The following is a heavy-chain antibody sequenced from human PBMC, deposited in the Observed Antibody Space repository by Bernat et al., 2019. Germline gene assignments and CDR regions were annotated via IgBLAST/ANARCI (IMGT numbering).Heavy chain of an antibody. CDR2: ISWNSGNI. CDR1: GFTFDDYA. V-gene: IGHV3-9*01. CDR3: AKASYRSSWYYFDY. D-gene: IGHD6-13*01. J-gene: IGHJ4*02. Sequence: EVQLVESGGGLVQPGRSLRLSCAASGFTFDDYAMHWVRQAPGKGLEWVSGISWNSGNIDYADSVKGRFTISRDNAKNSLYLQMNSLRAEDTALYYCAKASYRSSWYYFDYWGQGTLVTVSS.